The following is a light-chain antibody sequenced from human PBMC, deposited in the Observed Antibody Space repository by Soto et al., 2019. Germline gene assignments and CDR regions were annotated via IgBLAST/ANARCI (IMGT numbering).Light chain of an antibody. Sequence: EIVLTQSPATLSLSPGERATLSCRASQSVRSFLAWYQQKPGQAPRLLIYDASNRATGIPARFSGSGSGTDFTLTISSLEPEDFAVYYCQQRSNCLTFGGGTKVEIK. CDR3: QQRSNCLT. V-gene: IGKV3-11*01. CDR1: QSVRSF. J-gene: IGKJ4*01. CDR2: DAS.